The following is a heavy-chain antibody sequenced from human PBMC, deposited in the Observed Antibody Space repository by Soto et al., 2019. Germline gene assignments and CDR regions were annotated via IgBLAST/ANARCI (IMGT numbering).Heavy chain of an antibody. CDR3: ARGGYGGNPVDH. CDR2: IYPGDSDT. CDR1: GYRFISSW. V-gene: IGHV5-51*01. D-gene: IGHD2-15*01. J-gene: IGHJ4*02. Sequence: GESLKISCKGSGYRFISSWIGWVRQMPGKGLEWMGTIYPGDSDTRYSPSFQGQVTISADKSISTAYLQWRSLKAADNAIYFCARGGYGGNPVDHWGQGTQVIVSS.